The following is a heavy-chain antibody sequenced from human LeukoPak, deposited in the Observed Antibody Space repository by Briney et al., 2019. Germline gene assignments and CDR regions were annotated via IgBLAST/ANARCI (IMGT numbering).Heavy chain of an antibody. CDR3: ARARTPDY. D-gene: IGHD2-15*01. CDR1: GFTFSIYE. V-gene: IGHV3-48*03. Sequence: GGSLRLSCAASGFTFSIYEMSRVRQAPGKGLEWLSYMSSRGSTISYADSVKGRFTISRDNAKNSLFLQMNSLRAEDTAVYYCARARTPDYWGQGTLVTVSS. CDR2: MSSRGSTI. J-gene: IGHJ4*02.